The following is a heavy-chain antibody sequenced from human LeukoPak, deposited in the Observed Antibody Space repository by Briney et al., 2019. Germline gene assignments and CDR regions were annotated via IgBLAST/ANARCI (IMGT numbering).Heavy chain of an antibody. CDR2: ISGSGGST. CDR3: AKSDCSSTSCYIVDY. Sequence: PRGSLRLSCAASGFTFSSYAMSWVRQAPGKGLEWVSAISGSGGSTYYADSVKGRFTISRDNSKNTLYLQMNRLRAEDTAVYYCAKSDCSSTSCYIVDYWGQGTLVTVSS. V-gene: IGHV3-23*01. J-gene: IGHJ4*02. D-gene: IGHD2-2*02. CDR1: GFTFSSYA.